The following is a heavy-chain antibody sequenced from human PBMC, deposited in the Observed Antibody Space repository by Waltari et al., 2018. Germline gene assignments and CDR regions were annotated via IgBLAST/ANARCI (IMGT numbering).Heavy chain of an antibody. CDR3: ARDPDCSGGSCYFNDAFDI. V-gene: IGHV1-69*08. Sequence: QVQLVQSGAEVKKPGSSVKVSCKASGGTFSSYAISWVRQAPGQGLEWMGRIIPIFGTANYAQKFQGRVTITADKSTSTAYMELSSLRSEDTAVYYCARDPDCSGGSCYFNDAFDIWGQGTMVTVSS. D-gene: IGHD2-15*01. CDR1: GGTFSSYA. J-gene: IGHJ3*02. CDR2: IIPIFGTA.